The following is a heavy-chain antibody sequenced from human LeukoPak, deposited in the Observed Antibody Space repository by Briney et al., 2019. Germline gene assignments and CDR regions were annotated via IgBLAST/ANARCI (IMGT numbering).Heavy chain of an antibody. J-gene: IGHJ4*02. CDR3: ARGKLGARPSWFDY. V-gene: IGHV1-3*01. D-gene: IGHD6-6*01. CDR2: INAGNGNT. Sequence: ASVKVSCKASGYTFTSYAMHWVRQAPGQRLEWMGWINAGNGNTKYSQKFQGRVTITRDTSASTAYMELSSLRSEDTAVYYCARGKLGARPSWFDYWGQGTLVTVSS. CDR1: GYTFTSYA.